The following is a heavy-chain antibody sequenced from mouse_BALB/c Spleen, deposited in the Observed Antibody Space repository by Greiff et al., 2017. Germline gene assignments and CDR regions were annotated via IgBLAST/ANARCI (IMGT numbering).Heavy chain of an antibody. CDR1: GFTFSSYG. Sequence: EVHLVESGGDLVKPGGSLKLSCAASGFTFSSYGMSWVRQTPDKRLEWVATISSGGSYTYYPDSVKGRFTISRDNAKNTLYLQMSSLKSEDTAMYYCARLGRNYFDYWGQGTTRTVSS. J-gene: IGHJ2*01. V-gene: IGHV5-6*01. CDR2: ISSGGSYT. D-gene: IGHD4-1*01. CDR3: ARLGRNYFDY.